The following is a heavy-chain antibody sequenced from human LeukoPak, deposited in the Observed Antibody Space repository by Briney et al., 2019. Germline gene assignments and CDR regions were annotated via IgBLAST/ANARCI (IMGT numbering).Heavy chain of an antibody. J-gene: IGHJ4*02. V-gene: IGHV1-18*01. CDR1: GYTFNSYG. Sequence: GASVKVSCKASGYTFNSYGISWVRQAPGQGLEWMGWISPYNGDTKYAQNLQGRVTMTTDTSASTAYMELRSLRSDDTAVYYCARAITEYVSSPLDYWGQGTLVTVSS. CDR3: ARAITEYVSSPLDY. CDR2: ISPYNGDT. D-gene: IGHD6-6*01.